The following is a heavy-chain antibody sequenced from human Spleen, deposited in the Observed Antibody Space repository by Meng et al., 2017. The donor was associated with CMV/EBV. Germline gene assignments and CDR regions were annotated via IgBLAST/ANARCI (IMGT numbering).Heavy chain of an antibody. CDR1: GFTFSSYS. CDR3: ARDEKWVRLGWGGYF. J-gene: IGHJ4*02. CDR2: ISTSSSTI. Sequence: ETLSLTCGASGFTFSSYSMNWVRQAPGKGLEWVSYISTSSSTIYYADSVKGRFTISRDNAKNSLYLQMNSLRAEDTAVYYCARDEKWVRLGWGGYFWGQGTLVTVSS. V-gene: IGHV3-48*04. D-gene: IGHD4-23*01.